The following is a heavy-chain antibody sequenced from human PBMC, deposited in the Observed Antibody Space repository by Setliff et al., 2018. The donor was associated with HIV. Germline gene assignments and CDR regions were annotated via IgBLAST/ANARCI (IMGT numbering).Heavy chain of an antibody. CDR3: ARLGSGWSDSYYYAMDI. CDR2: ISPNFGHT. Sequence: ASVKVSCKASGYTFTTYGISWVRQAPGHGLEWMGWISPNFGHTNYAQDFLGRVTMTIDTSTSRAYMELRSLRSDDTAVYFCARLGSGWSDSYYYAMDIWGQGTTVTVSS. J-gene: IGHJ6*02. D-gene: IGHD6-19*01. CDR1: GYTFTTYG. V-gene: IGHV1-18*01.